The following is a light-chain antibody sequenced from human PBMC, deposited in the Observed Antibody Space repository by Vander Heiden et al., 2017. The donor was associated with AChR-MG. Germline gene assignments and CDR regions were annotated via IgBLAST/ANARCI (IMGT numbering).Light chain of an antibody. V-gene: IGKV3-15*01. CDR3: QQYNNWPPLT. J-gene: IGKJ4*01. CDR2: GAS. CDR1: QSVSSN. Sequence: EILMPQSPATLSVSPGERATLSCRASQSVSSNLAWYQQKPGQAPRRLIYGASTRATGIPARCSGSGSGTEFTLTISSLQSEDFAVYYCQQYNNWPPLTFGGGTKVEIK.